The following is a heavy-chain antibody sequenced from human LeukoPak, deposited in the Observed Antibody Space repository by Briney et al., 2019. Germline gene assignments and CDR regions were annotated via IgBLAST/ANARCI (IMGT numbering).Heavy chain of an antibody. V-gene: IGHV4-59*01. Sequence: SETLSLTCTVSGGSISSYYWSWIRQPPGKGLEWIGYIYYSGSTNYNPSLKSRVTISVDTSKNQFSLKLSSVTAADTAVYYCARVFIREYSSPQDAFDIWGQGTMVTVSS. CDR3: ARVFIREYSSPQDAFDI. CDR2: IYYSGST. J-gene: IGHJ3*02. D-gene: IGHD6-6*01. CDR1: GGSISSYY.